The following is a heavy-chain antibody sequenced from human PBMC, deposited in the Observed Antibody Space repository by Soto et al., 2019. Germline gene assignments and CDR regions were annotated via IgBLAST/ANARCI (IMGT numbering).Heavy chain of an antibody. Sequence: PGGSLRLSCAASGFTFSSYSMNWVRQAPGKGLEWVSYISSSSSTIYYADSVKGRFTISRDNAKNSLYLQMNSLRDEDTAVYYCARLTSTSTVTTFWEDAFDIWGQGTMVTVSS. CDR1: GFTFSSYS. CDR2: ISSSSSTI. CDR3: ARLTSTSTVTTFWEDAFDI. V-gene: IGHV3-48*02. J-gene: IGHJ3*02. D-gene: IGHD4-17*01.